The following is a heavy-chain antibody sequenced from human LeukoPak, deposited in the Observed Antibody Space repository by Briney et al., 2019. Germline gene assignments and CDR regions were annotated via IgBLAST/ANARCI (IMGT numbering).Heavy chain of an antibody. CDR1: GFTVSTNY. Sequence: PGGSLRLSCADSGFTVSTNYMSCVRQAPGKGLEWVSVIYSSGSTYYADPVKGRFTISRDNSKNTLYLQMNSLRAEDTAVYYCARGGYSVYAWDYWGQGTLVTVSS. V-gene: IGHV3-53*01. D-gene: IGHD5/OR15-5a*01. CDR2: IYSSGST. CDR3: ARGGYSVYAWDY. J-gene: IGHJ4*02.